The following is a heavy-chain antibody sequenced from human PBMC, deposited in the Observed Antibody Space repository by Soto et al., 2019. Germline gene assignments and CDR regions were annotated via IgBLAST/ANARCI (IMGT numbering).Heavy chain of an antibody. V-gene: IGHV1-69*13. CDR1: GGTFSSYA. CDR3: ARAGPMIVVVITPAEWAFDI. Sequence: ASVKVSCKASGGTFSSYAISWVRQAPGQGLEWMGGIIPIFGTANYAQKFQGRVTITADESTSTAYMELSSLRSEDTAVYYCARAGPMIVVVITPAEWAFDIWGQGTMVTVSS. J-gene: IGHJ3*02. CDR2: IIPIFGTA. D-gene: IGHD3-22*01.